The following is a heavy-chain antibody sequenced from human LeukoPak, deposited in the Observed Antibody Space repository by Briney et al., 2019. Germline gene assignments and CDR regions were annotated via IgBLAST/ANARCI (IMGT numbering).Heavy chain of an antibody. CDR2: MNPNSGNT. V-gene: IGHV1-8*01. J-gene: IGHJ4*02. D-gene: IGHD1-26*01. CDR1: GYTFTSYD. CDR3: ARSSVGARRRIDY. Sequence: GASVKVSCKASGYTFTSYDINWVRQATGQGPEWMGWMNPNSGNTGYAQKFQGRVTMTRSTSINTAYMELNSLTSEDTAAYYCARSSVGARRRIDYWGQGTLVTVSS.